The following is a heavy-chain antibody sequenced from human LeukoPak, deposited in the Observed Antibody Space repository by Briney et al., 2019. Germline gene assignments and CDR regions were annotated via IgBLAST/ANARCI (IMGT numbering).Heavy chain of an antibody. CDR3: AARRGIAVNWFDP. Sequence: SVKVSCKASGFTFTSSAMQWVRQARGQRLEWIGWVVVGSGNTNYAQKFQERVTITRDMSTSTAYMELSSLRSEDTAVYYCAARRGIAVNWFDPWGQGTLVTVSS. V-gene: IGHV1-58*02. D-gene: IGHD6-19*01. J-gene: IGHJ5*02. CDR1: GFTFTSSA. CDR2: VVVGSGNT.